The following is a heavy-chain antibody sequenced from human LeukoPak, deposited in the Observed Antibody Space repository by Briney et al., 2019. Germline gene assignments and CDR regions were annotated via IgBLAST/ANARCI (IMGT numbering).Heavy chain of an antibody. CDR2: IYYSGST. Sequence: SETLSLTCTVSGGSISSSSYYWGWIRQPPGKGLEWIGSIYYSGSTNYNPSLKSRVTISVDKSKNQFSLKLSSVTAADTAVYYCARDHETAAGTYDYWGQGTLVTVSS. D-gene: IGHD6-13*01. V-gene: IGHV4-39*07. CDR3: ARDHETAAGTYDY. CDR1: GGSISSSSYY. J-gene: IGHJ4*02.